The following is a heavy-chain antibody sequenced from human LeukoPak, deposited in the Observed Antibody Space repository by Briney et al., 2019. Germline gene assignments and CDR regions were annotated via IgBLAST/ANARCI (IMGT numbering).Heavy chain of an antibody. CDR2: INHSGST. CDR1: GGSFSGYY. J-gene: IGHJ4*02. Sequence: SETLSLTCAVYGGSFSGYYWSWIRQPPGKGLEWIGEINHSGSTNYNPSLKSRVTISVDTSKNQFSLKLSSVTAADTAVYYCARGLRWFRSLDYWGQGTLVTVSS. V-gene: IGHV4-34*01. D-gene: IGHD3-10*01. CDR3: ARGLRWFRSLDY.